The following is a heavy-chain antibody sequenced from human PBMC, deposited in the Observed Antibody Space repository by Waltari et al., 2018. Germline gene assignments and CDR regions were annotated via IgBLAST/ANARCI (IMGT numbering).Heavy chain of an antibody. V-gene: IGHV3-53*01. D-gene: IGHD4-17*01. CDR2: IHSGGNT. J-gene: IGHJ4*02. CDR1: GFHASSSY. Sequence: EVQLVESGGGLLQRGGSLRLSCAGSGFHASSSYMNWVRQAPGKGLEWVSGIHSGGNTYYADSVKGRFTISRDNSKNTLYLQMNSLRAEDTAVYYCAKDRSYGHSLANWGQGTLVTVSS. CDR3: AKDRSYGHSLAN.